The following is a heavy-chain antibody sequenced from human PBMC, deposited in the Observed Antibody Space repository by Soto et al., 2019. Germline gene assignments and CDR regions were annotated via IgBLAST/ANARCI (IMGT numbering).Heavy chain of an antibody. CDR2: IYYSGST. CDR1: GGSISSGDYY. CDR3: ARNTVVTRNDPYPPDPYFDL. V-gene: IGHV4-30-4*01. Sequence: QVQLQESGPGLVKPSQTLSLTCTVSGGSISSGDYYWSWIRQPPGKGLDWIGYIYYSGSTYYNPSLKSRVTISVDTSKNQFSLKLSSVTAADTAVYYCARNTVVTRNDPYPPDPYFDLWGRGTLVTVSS. D-gene: IGHD2-21*02. J-gene: IGHJ2*01.